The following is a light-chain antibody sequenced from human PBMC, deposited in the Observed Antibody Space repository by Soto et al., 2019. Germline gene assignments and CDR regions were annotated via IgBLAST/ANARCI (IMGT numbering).Light chain of an antibody. CDR2: AAS. J-gene: IGKJ1*01. CDR1: QGVNTY. CDR3: QQLNRYPRT. V-gene: IGKV1-9*01. Sequence: DIQLTQSPAFLSSSVGERVSITCRASQGVNTYLVWYQQKPGKAPKRLIYAASTLQSGVLPRFCGSGSGTEFTLPISSLQPADFATYYCQQLNRYPRTFGQGTKVEIK.